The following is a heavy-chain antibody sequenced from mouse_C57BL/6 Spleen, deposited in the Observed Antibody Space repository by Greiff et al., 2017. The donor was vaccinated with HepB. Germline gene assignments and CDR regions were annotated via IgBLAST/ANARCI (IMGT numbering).Heavy chain of an antibody. D-gene: IGHD1-1*01. V-gene: IGHV1-64*01. CDR3: ARERSAYGSSYWYFDV. CDR2: IHPNSGST. Sequence: QVQLQQPGAELVKPGASAKLSCKASGYTFTSYWMHWVKQRPGQGLEWIGMIHPNSGSTNYNEKFKSKATLTVDKSSSTAYMQLSSLTSEDYAVYYCARERSAYGSSYWYFDVWGTGTAVTVSS. J-gene: IGHJ1*03. CDR1: GYTFTSYW.